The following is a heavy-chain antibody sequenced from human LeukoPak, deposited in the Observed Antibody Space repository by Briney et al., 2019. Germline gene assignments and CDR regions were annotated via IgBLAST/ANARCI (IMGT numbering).Heavy chain of an antibody. V-gene: IGHV4-38-2*01. CDR1: GYSINSAYY. J-gene: IGHJ5*02. D-gene: IGHD3-10*01. CDR2: MYHSGIT. CDR3: ARLTPGKNWFDP. Sequence: SETPSLTXAVSGYSINSAYYWGWIRQPPGKGLEWIASMYHSGITYYNSSLKSRATISVDTSKNQFSLKLNSVTAADTSVYYCARLTPGKNWFDPWGHGTLVTVSS.